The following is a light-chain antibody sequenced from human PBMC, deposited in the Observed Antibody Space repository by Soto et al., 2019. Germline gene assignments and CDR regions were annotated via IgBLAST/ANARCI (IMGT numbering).Light chain of an antibody. Sequence: DIQMTQSPSSLSASVGDRVTITCRTSQNIGNYLNWYQQKAGKAPKLLIYAASTLQGGVPSRFSGSGSGAEFTLTISSLQPEDFATYYCQQSLTIPRTFGQGTKVEIK. CDR3: QQSLTIPRT. CDR1: QNIGNY. CDR2: AAS. J-gene: IGKJ1*01. V-gene: IGKV1-39*01.